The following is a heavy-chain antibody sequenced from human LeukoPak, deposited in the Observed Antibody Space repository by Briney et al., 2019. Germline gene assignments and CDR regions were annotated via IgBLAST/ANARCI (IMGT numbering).Heavy chain of an antibody. CDR3: ARDARPPQGYCSSTSCLNWFDP. CDR1: GGSISSYY. V-gene: IGHV4-59*01. D-gene: IGHD2-2*01. CDR2: IYYSGST. J-gene: IGHJ5*02. Sequence: KTSETLSLTCTVSGGSISSYYWSWIRQPPGKGLEWIGYIYYSGSTNYNPSLKSRVTISVDTSKNQFSLKQSSVTAADTAVYYCARDARPPQGYCSSTSCLNWFDPWGQGTLVTVSS.